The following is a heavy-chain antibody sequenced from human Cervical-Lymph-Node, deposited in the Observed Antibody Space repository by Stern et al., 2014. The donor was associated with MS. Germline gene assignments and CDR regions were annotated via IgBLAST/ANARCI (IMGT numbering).Heavy chain of an antibody. CDR3: AHRHYSGWFDP. V-gene: IGHV2-5*02. D-gene: IGHD4-11*01. CDR2: IYWDDDK. J-gene: IGHJ5*02. Sequence: QVTLKESGPTLVKPTQTLTLTCTFSGFSLRTSGVAVGWIPQPPGKALEWLALIYWDDDKRYSASLKSRLTITKDTPKNQVVLTMTNMDPVDTATYYCAHRHYSGWFDPWGQGTLVTVSS. CDR1: GFSLRTSGVA.